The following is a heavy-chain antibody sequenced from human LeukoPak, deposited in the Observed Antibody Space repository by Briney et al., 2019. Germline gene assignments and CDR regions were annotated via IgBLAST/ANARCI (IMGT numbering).Heavy chain of an antibody. CDR2: IVVESGDR. CDR1: VLTFTASA. V-gene: IGHV1-58*01. Sequence: PVKVSHKASVLTFTASAVQTVRQARGQRLGWGGLIVVESGDRNYAHTFQERVAVTLDMSTSTAYMELSSLRRADPAVYYCSGGEQSVWVDEDGDKDFHYYSAMAVWGQGTTVTVSS. CDR3: SGGEQSVWVDEDGDKDFHYYSAMAV. D-gene: IGHD4-17*01. J-gene: IGHJ6*02.